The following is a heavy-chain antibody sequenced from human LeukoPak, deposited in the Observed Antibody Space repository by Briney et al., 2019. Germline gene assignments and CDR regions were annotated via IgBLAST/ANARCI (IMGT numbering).Heavy chain of an antibody. CDR1: GGSISSGGYY. D-gene: IGHD2-15*01. V-gene: IGHV4-31*03. Sequence: PSETLSLTCTVSGGSISSGGYYWSWLRQHPGKGLEWIGYIYYSGSTYYNPSLKSRVTISVDTSKNQFSLKLSSVTAADTAVYYCARAVGDWDAFDIWGQGTMVTVSS. J-gene: IGHJ3*02. CDR3: ARAVGDWDAFDI. CDR2: IYYSGST.